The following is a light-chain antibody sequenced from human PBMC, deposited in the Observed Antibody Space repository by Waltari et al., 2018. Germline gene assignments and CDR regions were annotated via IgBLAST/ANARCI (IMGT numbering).Light chain of an antibody. CDR1: QSLLHSNGYNY. V-gene: IGKV2-28*01. CDR2: LGS. J-gene: IGKJ4*01. CDR3: MQALQTPLT. Sequence: DIVMTQSPLSLPVTPGEPASISCRSSQSLLHSNGYNYLDWYLQKPGQSPQLLISLGSNRASGVPDRFSGSGSGTDFTLKISRVEAEDVGVFYCMQALQTPLTFGGGTKVEIK.